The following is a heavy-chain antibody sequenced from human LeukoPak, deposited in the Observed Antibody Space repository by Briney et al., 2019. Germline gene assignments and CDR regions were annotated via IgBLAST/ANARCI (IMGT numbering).Heavy chain of an antibody. CDR1: GGSISSGDYY. Sequence: PSQTLSLTCTVSGGSISSGDYYWSWIRQPPGKGLEWIGYIYYSGSTYYNPSLKSRVTISVDTSKNQFSLKLSSVTAADTAVYYCAREVAAALSWFDPWGQGTLVTVSS. V-gene: IGHV4-30-4*01. J-gene: IGHJ5*02. CDR2: IYYSGST. CDR3: AREVAAALSWFDP. D-gene: IGHD6-13*01.